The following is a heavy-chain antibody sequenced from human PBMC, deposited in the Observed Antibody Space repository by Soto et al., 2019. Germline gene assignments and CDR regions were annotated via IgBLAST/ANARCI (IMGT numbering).Heavy chain of an antibody. CDR3: ARGGWRLIDY. V-gene: IGHV4-59*08. J-gene: IGHJ4*02. CDR2: TYYSGST. CDR1: GGSISSYY. D-gene: IGHD2-21*02. Sequence: QVQLQESGPGLVKPSETLSLTCTVSGGSISSYYWSWIRQPPGKGLEWIGYTYYSGSTNYNPSLKGRVTISVDTSQTQFSLTLSSVTAADTAVYYCARGGWRLIDYWGQGTLVTVSS.